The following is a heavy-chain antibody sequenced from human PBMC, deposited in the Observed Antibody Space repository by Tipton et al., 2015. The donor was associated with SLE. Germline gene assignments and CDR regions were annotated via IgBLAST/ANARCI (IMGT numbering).Heavy chain of an antibody. CDR3: ARVQYSSGSYFFDY. J-gene: IGHJ4*02. V-gene: IGHV3-33*08. CDR2: IWYDGSNK. D-gene: IGHD6-19*01. CDR1: GFTFSSYS. Sequence: SLRLSCAASGFTFSSYSMNWVRQAPGKGLEWVAVIWYDGSNKYYADSVKGRFTISRDNAKNSLYLQMNSLREDDTAVYYCARVQYSSGSYFFDYWGQGTLVTVSS.